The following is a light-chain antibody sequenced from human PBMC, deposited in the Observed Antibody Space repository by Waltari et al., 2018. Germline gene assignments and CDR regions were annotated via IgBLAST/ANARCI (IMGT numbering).Light chain of an antibody. Sequence: EIVVTPSPATLSVSTVERATRSCRASQSVSSNLAWYQQKPGQAPRLLIYGASTRATGIPARFSGSGSGTEFTLTISSLQSEDFAVYYCQQYNNWPRQYTFGQGTKLEIK. V-gene: IGKV3-15*01. CDR2: GAS. CDR3: QQYNNWPRQYT. CDR1: QSVSSN. J-gene: IGKJ2*01.